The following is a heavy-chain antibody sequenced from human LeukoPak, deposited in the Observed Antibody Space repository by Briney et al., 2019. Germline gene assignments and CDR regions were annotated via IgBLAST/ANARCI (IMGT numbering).Heavy chain of an antibody. CDR3: AIPLARQQLAFRY. Sequence: GGSLRLSCAASGFTVSSNYMSWVRQAPGKGLEWVSVIYSGGSTYYADSVKGRFTIPRDNSKNTLYLQMNSLRAVDTAVYYCAIPLARQQLAFRYWGQGTLVTVSS. CDR1: GFTVSSNY. J-gene: IGHJ4*02. V-gene: IGHV3-66*01. D-gene: IGHD6-13*01. CDR2: IYSGGST.